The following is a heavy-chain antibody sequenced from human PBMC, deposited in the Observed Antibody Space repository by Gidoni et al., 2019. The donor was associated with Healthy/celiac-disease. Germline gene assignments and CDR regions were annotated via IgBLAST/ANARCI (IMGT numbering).Heavy chain of an antibody. CDR3: ARDHRSTPGYNWFDP. J-gene: IGHJ5*02. V-gene: IGHV3-21*01. CDR1: GFPFSSYS. Sequence: EVQLVESGGGLVKPGGSLRLSCAASGFPFSSYSMNWVRQAPGKGLEWVSSISSSSSYIYYADSVKGRFTISRDNAKNSLYLQMNSLRAEDTAVYYCARDHRSTPGYNWFDPWGQGTLVTVSS. D-gene: IGHD1-1*01. CDR2: ISSSSSYI.